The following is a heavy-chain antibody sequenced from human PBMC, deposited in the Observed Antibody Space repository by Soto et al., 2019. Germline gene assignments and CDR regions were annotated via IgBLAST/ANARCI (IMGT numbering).Heavy chain of an antibody. CDR3: ARTRGAALLDY. CDR1: GFSLSTSGMR. D-gene: IGHD3-10*01. J-gene: IGHJ4*02. CDR2: IDWDDEK. V-gene: IGHV2-70*04. Sequence: SGPTLVNRTQTLTLTCTFSGFSLSTSGMRVSWIRQPPGKALEWLARIDWDDEKFYSTSLKTRLTISKDTSKNQVVLTMTNMDPGDTATYYCARTRGAALLDYWGQGTLVTVSS.